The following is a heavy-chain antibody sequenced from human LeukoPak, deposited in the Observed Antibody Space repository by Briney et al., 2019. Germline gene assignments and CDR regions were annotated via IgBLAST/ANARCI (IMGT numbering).Heavy chain of an antibody. D-gene: IGHD2-15*01. CDR2: ISSSGDNK. V-gene: IGHV3-48*03. J-gene: IGHJ4*01. Sequence: GGSLRLSCAASGFTFSTYEMNWFRQVPGKGLEWVSYISSSGDNKQYTSSVEGRFTISRDNAKNSLYLEMGSLGVEDTAIYYCARDGRAGVVGAFRLFDYWGHGTLVSVSS. CDR3: ARDGRAGVVGAFRLFDY. CDR1: GFTFSTYE.